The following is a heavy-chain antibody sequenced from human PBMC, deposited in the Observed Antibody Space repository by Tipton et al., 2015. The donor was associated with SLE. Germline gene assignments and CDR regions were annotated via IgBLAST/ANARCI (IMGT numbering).Heavy chain of an antibody. Sequence: TLSLTCTVSGGSISSYYWSWIRQPPGKGLEWTGYIYYSGSTNYNPSLKSRVTISVDTSKNQFSLKLSSVTAADTAVYYCARDLGVATAFDIWGQGTMVTVSS. D-gene: IGHD5-12*01. CDR3: ARDLGVATAFDI. CDR2: IYYSGST. J-gene: IGHJ3*02. V-gene: IGHV4-59*01. CDR1: GGSISSYY.